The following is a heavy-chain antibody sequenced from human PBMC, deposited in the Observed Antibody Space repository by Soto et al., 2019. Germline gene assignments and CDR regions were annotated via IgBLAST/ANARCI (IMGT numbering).Heavy chain of an antibody. CDR3: ARGHPSVDTAMLYFFDY. D-gene: IGHD5-18*01. CDR2: INPSGGST. V-gene: IGHV1-46*03. CDR1: GYTFTSYY. J-gene: IGHJ4*02. Sequence: GASVKVSCKASGYTFTSYYMHWVRQAPGQGLEWMGIINPSGGSTSYAQKFQGRVTMTRDTSTSTVYMELSSLRSEDTAVYYCARGHPSVDTAMLYFFDYWGQGTLVTVSS.